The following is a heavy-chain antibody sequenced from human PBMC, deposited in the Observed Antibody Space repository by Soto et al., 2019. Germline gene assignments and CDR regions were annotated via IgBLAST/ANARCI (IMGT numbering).Heavy chain of an antibody. CDR1: GFTFSSYA. CDR3: AKERGAYYGDYCDY. D-gene: IGHD4-17*01. CDR2: ISVGGGSP. J-gene: IGHJ4*02. V-gene: IGHV3-23*01. Sequence: VHLLESGGDLVQPGGSLRLSCEASGFTFSSYAMSWVRQSPGKGLEWVSGISVGGGSPYYADSVKGRFTISRDNSKNTLYLQMSSLRVEDTARYYCAKERGAYYGDYCDYWGQGTLVTVSS.